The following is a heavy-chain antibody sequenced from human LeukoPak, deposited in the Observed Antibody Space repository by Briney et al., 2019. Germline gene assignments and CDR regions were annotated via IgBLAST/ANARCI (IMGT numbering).Heavy chain of an antibody. CDR3: ARGPYSYDSSGAFDI. J-gene: IGHJ3*02. CDR2: ISSSGST. CDR1: GDSTSSGDYY. Sequence: PSETLSLTCTVSGDSTSSGDYYWSWIRQPAGKGLEWIGRISSSGSTNRNPSLKSRVTISVDTSKNQFSLKLSSVTAADTAVYFCARGPYSYDSSGAFDIWGQGTMVTVSS. D-gene: IGHD3-22*01. V-gene: IGHV4-61*02.